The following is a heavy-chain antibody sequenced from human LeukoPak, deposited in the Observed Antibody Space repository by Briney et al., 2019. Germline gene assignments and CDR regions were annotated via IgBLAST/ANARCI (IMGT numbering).Heavy chain of an antibody. Sequence: SETLSLTCTVSGGSVSSGSYYWSWIRQPPGKGLECIGYIYYSGSTNYNPSLKSRVTMSVDTSKNQFSLKLSSVTAADTAVYYCASATYCSSTSCYGAAWFDPWGQGTLVTVSS. CDR2: IYYSGST. V-gene: IGHV4-61*01. CDR3: ASATYCSSTSCYGAAWFDP. CDR1: GGSVSSGSYY. D-gene: IGHD2-2*01. J-gene: IGHJ5*02.